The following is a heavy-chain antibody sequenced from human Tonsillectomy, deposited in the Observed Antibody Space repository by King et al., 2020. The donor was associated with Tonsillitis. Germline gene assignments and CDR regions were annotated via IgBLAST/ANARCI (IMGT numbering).Heavy chain of an antibody. D-gene: IGHD3-22*01. CDR1: GFSLNDCG. CDR2: IWADGSSE. CDR3: AKRHHDSSGYFSGFDS. Sequence: VQLVESGGGVVPPGGSLTLSCAASGFSLNDCGMSWVRQAPGKGLEWLSYIWADGSSEYYSDSVTGRFTISRDDSRNILYLQMSGLTTEDTAVYYYAKRHHDSSGYFSGFDSWGQGTLVTVSS. J-gene: IGHJ4*02. V-gene: IGHV3-30*02.